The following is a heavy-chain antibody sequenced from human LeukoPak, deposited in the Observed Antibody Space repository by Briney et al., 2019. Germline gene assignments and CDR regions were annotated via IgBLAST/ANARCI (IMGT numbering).Heavy chain of an antibody. D-gene: IGHD1-1*01. V-gene: IGHV4-30-2*01. Sequence: SETLSLTCTVSGGSISSGGYYWSWLRQPPGKGLEWIGYIYHSGSTYYNPSLKSRVTISVDRSKNQFSLKLSSVTAADTAVYYCARSGTRGVYNAFDIWGQGTMVTVSS. CDR1: GGSISSGGYY. CDR2: IYHSGST. CDR3: ARSGTRGVYNAFDI. J-gene: IGHJ3*02.